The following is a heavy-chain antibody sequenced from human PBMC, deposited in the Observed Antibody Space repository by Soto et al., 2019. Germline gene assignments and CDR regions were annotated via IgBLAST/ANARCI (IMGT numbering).Heavy chain of an antibody. CDR2: IYADGRT. D-gene: IGHD6-19*01. V-gene: IGHV3-53*02. Sequence: DVQLVETGGGLIQPGRSLRLSCAASGFIVSSSYMTWVRQAPGKGLELVSVIYADGRTYYADSVKGRFTISRDNYKNTLYLQMNSLSAEDTAVYYCARGGGWYGQCYFDCWGQGTLVTVSS. J-gene: IGHJ4*02. CDR1: GFIVSSSY. CDR3: ARGGGWYGQCYFDC.